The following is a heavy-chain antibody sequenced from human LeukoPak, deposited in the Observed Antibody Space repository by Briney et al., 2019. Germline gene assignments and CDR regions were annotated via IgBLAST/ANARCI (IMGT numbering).Heavy chain of an antibody. J-gene: IGHJ4*02. Sequence: GGSLRLSCAAPGLTITTHWMTWVRQAPEKGLEWVATIEQDGTKEYYVDSVKGRFTISRDNAKNSLYLQMNSLRADDTAVYYCVRDFDYWGQGTLVTVSS. CDR3: VRDFDY. CDR1: GLTITTHW. CDR2: IEQDGTKE. V-gene: IGHV3-7*01.